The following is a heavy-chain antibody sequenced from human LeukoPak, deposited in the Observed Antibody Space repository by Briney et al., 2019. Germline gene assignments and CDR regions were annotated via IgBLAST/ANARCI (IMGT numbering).Heavy chain of an antibody. V-gene: IGHV3-48*04. J-gene: IGHJ4*02. Sequence: GGSLRLSCAASGFTFSSYSMNWVRQAPGKGLEGVSYISSSSSTIYYADSVKGRFTISRDNAKNSLYLQMNSLRAEDTAVYYCARVKGQQWLRYYFDYWGQGTLVTVSS. CDR2: ISSSSSTI. CDR1: GFTFSSYS. CDR3: ARVKGQQWLRYYFDY. D-gene: IGHD6-19*01.